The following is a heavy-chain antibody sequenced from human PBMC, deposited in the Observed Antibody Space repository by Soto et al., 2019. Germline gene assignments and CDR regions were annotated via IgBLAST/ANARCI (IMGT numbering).Heavy chain of an antibody. CDR2: ISGSGGST. Sequence: GGSLRLSCAASGFTFSSYAMSWVRQAPGKGLEWVSAISGSGGSTYYADSVKGRFTISRDNSKNTLYLQMNSLRAEDTAVYYCAKGAPYYDFWSGSSMDVWGQGTTVTVSS. D-gene: IGHD3-3*01. J-gene: IGHJ6*02. CDR3: AKGAPYYDFWSGSSMDV. CDR1: GFTFSSYA. V-gene: IGHV3-23*01.